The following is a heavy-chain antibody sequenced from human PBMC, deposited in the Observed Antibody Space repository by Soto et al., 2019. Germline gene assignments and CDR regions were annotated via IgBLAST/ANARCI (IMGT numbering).Heavy chain of an antibody. Sequence: SVKVSCKASGGTFSSSTISWVRQAPGQGLEWMGGITPIFGTANYAQKFQGRVTITADESTSTAYMELSSLRSEDTALYFCARGWGYDSTTYYYAYWGQGTSVTVSS. V-gene: IGHV1-69*13. CDR2: ITPIFGTA. J-gene: IGHJ1*01. D-gene: IGHD3-22*01. CDR3: ARGWGYDSTTYYYAY. CDR1: GGTFSSST.